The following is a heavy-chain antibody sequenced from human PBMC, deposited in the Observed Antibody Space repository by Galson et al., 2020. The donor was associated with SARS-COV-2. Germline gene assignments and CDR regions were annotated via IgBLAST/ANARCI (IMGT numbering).Heavy chain of an antibody. Sequence: SETLSLTCTVSGGSINSYYWSWIRQPPGKGLEWIGNIYYSGSTKYNPSLKSRVTISLETSRNQCSLELSSVTAADTAIYYCARGLYGLGRVYYFADRGQGALVTVSS. CDR2: IYYSGST. V-gene: IGHV4-59*01. J-gene: IGHJ4*02. CDR1: GGSINSYY. CDR3: ARGLYGLGRVYYFAD. D-gene: IGHD7-27*01.